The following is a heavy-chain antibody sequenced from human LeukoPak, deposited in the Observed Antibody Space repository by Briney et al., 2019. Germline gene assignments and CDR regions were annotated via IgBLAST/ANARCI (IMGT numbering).Heavy chain of an antibody. CDR1: GGSISSSGYY. CDR3: ATMTAGGNWFDP. J-gene: IGHJ5*02. D-gene: IGHD4-17*01. V-gene: IGHV4-31*03. CDR2: IYYRGST. Sequence: PSETLSLTSTVSGGSISSSGYYWSWIRQHPGKGLEWIGYIYYRGSTSYNPSLKSRVTISADTSESQFSLKLSSVTAADTAVYYCATMTAGGNWFDPWGQGTLVTVSS.